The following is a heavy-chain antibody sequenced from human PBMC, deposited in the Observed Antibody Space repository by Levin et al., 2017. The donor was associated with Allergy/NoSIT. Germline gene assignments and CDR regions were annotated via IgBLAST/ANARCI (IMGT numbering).Heavy chain of an antibody. CDR2: ISYDGSNK. CDR3: ASSGGSGSYLYYFYGMDV. J-gene: IGHJ6*02. V-gene: IGHV3-33*05. D-gene: IGHD3-10*01. Sequence: GGSLRLSCAASGFTFSSYAMHWVRQAPGKGLEWVATISYDGSNKYYADSVRGRFTISRDNSNDTLYLQMNTLSGEDTAVYYCASSGGSGSYLYYFYGMDVWGQGTTVTVSS. CDR1: GFTFSSYA.